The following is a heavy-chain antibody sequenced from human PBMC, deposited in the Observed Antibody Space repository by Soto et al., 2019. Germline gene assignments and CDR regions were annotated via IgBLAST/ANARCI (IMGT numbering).Heavy chain of an antibody. CDR3: ATSYDSGFDP. D-gene: IGHD5-12*01. V-gene: IGHV1-18*04. CDR2: ISVNNGNT. Sequence: QIQLVQSGAEVKKPGASVKVSCKASGYSFSSYGISWVRQAPGQGLEWMGWISVNNGNTNYAPKFQGRVTMTTDTSTSTAYMELRSLRSDDTAVYYCATSYDSGFDPWGQGPLVTVSS. J-gene: IGHJ5*02. CDR1: GYSFSSYG.